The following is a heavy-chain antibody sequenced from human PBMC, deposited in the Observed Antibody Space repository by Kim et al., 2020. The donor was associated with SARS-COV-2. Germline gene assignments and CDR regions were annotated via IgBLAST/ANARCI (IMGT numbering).Heavy chain of an antibody. J-gene: IGHJ4*02. CDR1: GFSLSTSGVG. V-gene: IGHV2-5*02. CDR3: AHRPGLLWSGTFDY. CDR2: IYWDDDK. Sequence: SGPTLVKPTQTLTLTCTFSGFSLSTSGVGVGWIRQPPGKALEWLALIYWDDDKRYSPSLKSRLTITKDTSKNQVVLTMTNMDPVDTATYYCAHRPGLLWSGTFDYWGQGTLVTVPS. D-gene: IGHD3-10*01.